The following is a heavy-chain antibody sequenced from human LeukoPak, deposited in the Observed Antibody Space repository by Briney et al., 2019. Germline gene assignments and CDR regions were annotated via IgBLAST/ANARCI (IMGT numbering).Heavy chain of an antibody. D-gene: IGHD5-12*01. CDR3: ARLEDGGHGGWYFDY. CDR2: IIPIFGTA. CDR1: GGTFSSYA. Sequence: GASVNVSCKASGGTFSSYAISWVRQAPGQGLEWMGGIIPIFGTANYAQKFQGRVTITADESTSTAYMELSSLRSEDTAVYYCARLEDGGHGGWYFDYWGQGTLVTVSS. V-gene: IGHV1-69*13. J-gene: IGHJ4*02.